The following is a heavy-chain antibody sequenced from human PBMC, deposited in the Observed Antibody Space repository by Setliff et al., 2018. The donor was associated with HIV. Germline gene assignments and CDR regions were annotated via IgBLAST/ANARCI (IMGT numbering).Heavy chain of an antibody. CDR3: ATVIGWNDATDC. V-gene: IGHV4-34*01. CDR1: GGSFSGHY. CDR2: INHSGTT. D-gene: IGHD1-1*01. Sequence: SETLSLTCAVYGGSFSGHYWSWIRQPPGKGLEWIGEINHSGTTNYNPSLKSRVIMSIDTSKNQFSLKLTSVTAAATAVYYCATVIGWNDATDCWGQGTLVTVSS. J-gene: IGHJ4*02.